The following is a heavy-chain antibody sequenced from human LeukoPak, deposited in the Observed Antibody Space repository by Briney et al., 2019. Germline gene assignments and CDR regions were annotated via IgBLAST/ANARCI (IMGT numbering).Heavy chain of an antibody. D-gene: IGHD4-17*01. CDR2: INPNSGGT. Sequence: SVKVSCKASGYTLTGYYMHWVRQAPGPGLEWMGWINPNSGGTNFAQKFQGTVTMTRDTSSSTAYMELSRLRSDDTAVYYCARSMVTTLGYFQHWGQGTLVTVSS. CDR1: GYTLTGYY. V-gene: IGHV1-2*02. J-gene: IGHJ1*01. CDR3: ARSMVTTLGYFQH.